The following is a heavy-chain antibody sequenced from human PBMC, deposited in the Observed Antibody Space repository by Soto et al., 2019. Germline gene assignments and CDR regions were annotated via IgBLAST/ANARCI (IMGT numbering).Heavy chain of an antibody. J-gene: IGHJ4*02. CDR3: AKGILNWSQTGGLTGYYFDY. CDR1: GFTFSSYA. V-gene: IGHV3-23*04. Sequence: EVQLVESGGGLVQPGGSLRLSCAASGFTFSSYAMSWVRQAPGKGLEWVSAISGSGGSTYYADSVKGRFTISRDNSKNTLYLQMNSLRAEDTAVYYCAKGILNWSQTGGLTGYYFDYWGQGTLVTVSS. CDR2: ISGSGGST. D-gene: IGHD1-1*01.